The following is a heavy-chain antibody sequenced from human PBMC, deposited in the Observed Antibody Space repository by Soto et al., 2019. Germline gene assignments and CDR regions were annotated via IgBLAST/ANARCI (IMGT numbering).Heavy chain of an antibody. D-gene: IGHD3-22*01. V-gene: IGHV1-69*06. Sequence: GDSVQVSCKASGGTFSSYAISWVRQAPGQGLEWMGGIIPIFGTANYAQKFQGRVTITADKSTSTAYMELSSLRSEDTAVYYCAMARGRGRWLSPSYNWFDLWGQGTRVTVSS. J-gene: IGHJ5*02. CDR1: GGTFSSYA. CDR3: AMARGRGRWLSPSYNWFDL. CDR2: IIPIFGTA.